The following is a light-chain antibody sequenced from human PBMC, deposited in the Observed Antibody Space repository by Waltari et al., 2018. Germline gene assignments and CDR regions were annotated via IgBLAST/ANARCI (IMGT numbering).Light chain of an antibody. Sequence: EIVMTQSPATLSVSPGERVTLSCRASQSVSSNLAWYQQKPGQAPRLLIYGASTRATGIPARFSGSGSGTEFTLTINSLQSEDLAVYYCQQYNEWPPLTFGGGTKVEIK. J-gene: IGKJ4*01. CDR1: QSVSSN. CDR3: QQYNEWPPLT. V-gene: IGKV3-15*01. CDR2: GAS.